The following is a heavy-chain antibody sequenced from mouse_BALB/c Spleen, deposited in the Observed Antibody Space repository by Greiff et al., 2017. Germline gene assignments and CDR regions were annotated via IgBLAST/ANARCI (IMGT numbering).Heavy chain of an antibody. D-gene: IGHD4-1*02. CDR1: GYTFSSYW. Sequence: QVQLQQSGAELMKPGASVKISCKATGYTFSSYWIEWVKQRPGHGLEWIGEILPGSGSTNYNEKFKGKATFTADTSSNTAYMQLSSLTSEDSAVYYCERANWDVNYCEYWGQGTTLTVSS. CDR2: ILPGSGST. CDR3: ERANWDVNYCEY. J-gene: IGHJ2*01. V-gene: IGHV1-9*01.